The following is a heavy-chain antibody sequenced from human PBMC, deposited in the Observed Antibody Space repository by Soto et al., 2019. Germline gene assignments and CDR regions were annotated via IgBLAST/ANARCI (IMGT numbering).Heavy chain of an antibody. CDR1: GYTFTSYG. CDR3: ARLRGSCGSPRRYYHLAV. CDR2: ISAYNGNT. Sequence: ASVKVSCKASGYTFTSYGISWVRQAPGQGLEWMGWISAYNGNTNYAQKLQGRVTMTTDTSTSTAYMELRSLRSDDTAVYYCARLRGSCGSPRRYYHLAVCAKGTTVIVSS. J-gene: IGHJ6*03. D-gene: IGHD2-15*01. V-gene: IGHV1-18*01.